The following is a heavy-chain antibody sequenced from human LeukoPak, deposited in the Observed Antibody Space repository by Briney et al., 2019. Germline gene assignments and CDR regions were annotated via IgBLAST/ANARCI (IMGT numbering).Heavy chain of an antibody. J-gene: IGHJ4*02. D-gene: IGHD3-3*01. CDR2: ISSSGSTI. CDR3: ARDHAGITIFGVVITEFDY. CDR1: GFTFSDYY. V-gene: IGHV3-11*04. Sequence: GGSLRLSCAASGFTFSDYYMSWIRQAPGKGLEWVSYISSSGSTIYYADSVKGRFTISRDNAKNSLYLQMNSLRAEDTAVYYCARDHAGITIFGVVITEFDYWGQGTLVTVSS.